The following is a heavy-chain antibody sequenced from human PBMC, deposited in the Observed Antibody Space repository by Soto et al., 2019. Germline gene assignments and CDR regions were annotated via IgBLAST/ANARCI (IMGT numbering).Heavy chain of an antibody. CDR2: ISVYNGNT. J-gene: IGHJ3*02. V-gene: IGHV1-18*04. Sequence: QVPLVQSGAEVKKPGASVKVSCKASGYAFTSYGISWVRQAPRQVLVWMGWISVYNGNTNYAQRLQDRLTLTTDASTSTAYMVLRSLRASDTAVYYCPSAPGGKGKVVTRYAFAIWGQGTMVPVSS. CDR1: GYAFTSYG. D-gene: IGHD2-21*02. CDR3: PSAPGGKGKVVTRYAFAI.